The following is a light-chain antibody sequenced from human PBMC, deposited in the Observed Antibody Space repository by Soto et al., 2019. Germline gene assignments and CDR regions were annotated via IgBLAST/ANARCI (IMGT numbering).Light chain of an antibody. CDR1: QSISSTY. CDR2: AAS. V-gene: IGKV3-20*01. Sequence: EIVLTQSPGTLSLSPGERATLSCRASQSISSTYLTWYHQKPGQAPRLLIYAASRRATGIPDRFSGRGSGTDFSLTINRLEPEDFAVYYCQHYDSARWTFGLGTKVDIK. CDR3: QHYDSARWT. J-gene: IGKJ1*01.